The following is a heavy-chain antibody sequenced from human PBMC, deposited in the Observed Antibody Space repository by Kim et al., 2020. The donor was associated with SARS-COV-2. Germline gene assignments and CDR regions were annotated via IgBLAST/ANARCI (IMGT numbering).Heavy chain of an antibody. CDR3: ARDDGVIAVSKYWYFDL. D-gene: IGHD2-15*01. CDR2: INPSAGST. J-gene: IGHJ2*01. CDR1: GYTFTSYF. V-gene: IGHV1-46*01. Sequence: ASVKVSCKTSGYTFTSYFIHWVRQAPGQGLEWMGIINPSAGSTTYAQKFQGRVTMTRDTSTSTVYMELSSLRSDDTAVYYCARDDGVIAVSKYWYFDLWGRGTLVTVSS.